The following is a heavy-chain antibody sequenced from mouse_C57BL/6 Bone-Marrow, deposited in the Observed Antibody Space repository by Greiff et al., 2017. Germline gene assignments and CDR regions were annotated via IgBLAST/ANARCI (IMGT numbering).Heavy chain of an antibody. Sequence: VQLQQPGAELVKPGASVKMSCKASGYTFTSSWITWVKQRPGQGLEWIGDIYPGSGSTTYNEKFKSKATLTVDTSSRTAYMQRSSLAAEDSAVCYCSRSGGDLSLLRFAYWGQGTLVTVSA. CDR2: IYPGSGST. J-gene: IGHJ3*01. D-gene: IGHD1-2*01. CDR3: SRSGGDLSLLRFAY. CDR1: GYTFTSSW. V-gene: IGHV1-55*01.